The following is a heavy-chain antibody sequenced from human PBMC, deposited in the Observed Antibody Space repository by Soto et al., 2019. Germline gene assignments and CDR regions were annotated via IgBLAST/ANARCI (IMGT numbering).Heavy chain of an antibody. CDR3: ARVGRPQHLLTGFDN. D-gene: IGHD3-16*01. V-gene: IGHV3-33*01. CDR1: GFTFSDYA. J-gene: IGHJ5*02. CDR2: IRPDGSNR. Sequence: HVQLVESGGGVVQPGWSLRLSCVTSGFTFSDYAMHWVRQAPGKGLEWVAVIRPDGSNRYYADSVKGRFTISRDISKNTLYLQMSSLRADDTAVYFCARVGRPQHLLTGFDNWGQGTLVTVSS.